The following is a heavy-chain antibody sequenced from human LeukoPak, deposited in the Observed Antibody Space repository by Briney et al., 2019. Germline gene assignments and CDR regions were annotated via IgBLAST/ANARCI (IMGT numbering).Heavy chain of an antibody. V-gene: IGHV4-31*03. CDR2: IYYSGST. D-gene: IGHD3-10*01. J-gene: IGHJ4*02. CDR3: ARDWGGGGSFDY. Sequence: SETLSLTCTVSGGSISSGGYYWSWIRQHPGKGLEWIGYIYYSGSTYYNPSLKSRVTMSVDTSKNQFSLKLSSVTAADTAVYYCARDWGGGGSFDYWGQGTLVTVSS. CDR1: GGSISSGGYY.